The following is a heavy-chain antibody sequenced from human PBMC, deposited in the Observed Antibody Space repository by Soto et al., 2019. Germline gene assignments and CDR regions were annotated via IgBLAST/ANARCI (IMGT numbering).Heavy chain of an antibody. V-gene: IGHV5-51*01. J-gene: IGHJ6*03. CDR3: ARQATGYCSGGSGNKHRAHYYYYMEV. CDR1: GYSFTSYW. Sequence: PGESLKISCKGSGYSFTSYWIGWVRQMPGKGLEWMGIIYPGDSDTRYSPSFQGQVTISADKSISTAYLQWSSLKASDTSMYYCARQATGYCSGGSGNKHRAHYYYYMEVWGKGTTVSVS. CDR2: IYPGDSDT. D-gene: IGHD2-15*01.